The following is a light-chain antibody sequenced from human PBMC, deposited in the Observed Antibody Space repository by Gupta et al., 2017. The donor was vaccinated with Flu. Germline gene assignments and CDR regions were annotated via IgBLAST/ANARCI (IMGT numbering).Light chain of an antibody. Sequence: PDSLSMSPGHRATLSCSASQSVSGSLAWYQQKPGQAPRLLIYRASTRATGIPARFSGSGSGTEFTLTISSLQSEDFTIYSCQQYDHWPLTVGGWTKVEIK. CDR1: QSVSGS. V-gene: IGKV3-15*01. J-gene: IGKJ4*01. CDR3: QQYDHWPLT. CDR2: RAS.